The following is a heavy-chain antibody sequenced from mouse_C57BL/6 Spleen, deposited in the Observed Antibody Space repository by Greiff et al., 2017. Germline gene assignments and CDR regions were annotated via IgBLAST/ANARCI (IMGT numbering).Heavy chain of an antibody. CDR2: IDPNSGGT. J-gene: IGHJ4*01. CDR1: GYTFTSYW. Sequence: QVQLKQPGAELVKPGASVKLSCKASGYTFTSYWMHWVKQRPGRGLEWIGRIDPNSGGTKYNEKFKSKATLTVDKPSSTAYMQLSSLTSEDSAVYYCARRGGGSRPYYYAMDYWGQGTSVTVSS. D-gene: IGHD1-1*01. V-gene: IGHV1-72*01. CDR3: ARRGGGSRPYYYAMDY.